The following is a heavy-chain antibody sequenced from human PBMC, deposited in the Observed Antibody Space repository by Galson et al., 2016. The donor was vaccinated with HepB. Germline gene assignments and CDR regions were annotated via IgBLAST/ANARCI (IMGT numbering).Heavy chain of an antibody. Sequence: QSGAEVKKPGESLKISCKGSGYSFTGYWIGWVRQKPGKGLEWMGIIHPADSDTRYSPSLQGQVTISADKSISTAYLQWSSLKASDTAMYYCARSMHSNIWVNAFDIWGQGTMVTVSS. CDR1: GYSFTGYW. CDR3: ARSMHSNIWVNAFDI. CDR2: IHPADSDT. D-gene: IGHD6-13*01. J-gene: IGHJ3*02. V-gene: IGHV5-51*01.